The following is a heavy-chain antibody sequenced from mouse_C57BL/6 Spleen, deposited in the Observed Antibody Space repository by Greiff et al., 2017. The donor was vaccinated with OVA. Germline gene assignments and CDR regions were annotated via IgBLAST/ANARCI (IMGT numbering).Heavy chain of an antibody. Sequence: VQLQQPGAELVRPGSSGKLSCKASGYTFTSNWMHWGKQRPIQGLEGIGNIDPSDSETHYNQKFKDKATLTVDKSSSTAYMQLSSLTSEDSAVYYCARSPLLYSNPYYFDYWGQGTTLTVSS. J-gene: IGHJ2*01. D-gene: IGHD2-12*01. CDR3: ARSPLLYSNPYYFDY. CDR1: GYTFTSNW. V-gene: IGHV1-52*01. CDR2: IDPSDSET.